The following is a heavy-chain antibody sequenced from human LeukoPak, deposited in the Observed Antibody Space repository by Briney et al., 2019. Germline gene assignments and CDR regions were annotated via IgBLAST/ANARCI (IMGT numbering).Heavy chain of an antibody. CDR1: GFTFSTYS. D-gene: IGHD6-6*01. Sequence: PGGSLRLSCAASGFTFSTYSMNWVRQAPGKGLEWVSYISSSSSYIYQPDSVKGRFTISRDNAKNSLYLQMNSLRAEDTAVYYCARLYSSSSGKAFDIWGQGTMVTVSS. J-gene: IGHJ3*02. CDR3: ARLYSSSSGKAFDI. V-gene: IGHV3-21*01. CDR2: ISSSSSYI.